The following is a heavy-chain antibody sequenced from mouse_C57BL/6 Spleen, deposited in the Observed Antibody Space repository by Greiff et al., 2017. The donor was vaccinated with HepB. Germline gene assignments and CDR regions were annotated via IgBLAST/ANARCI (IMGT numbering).Heavy chain of an antibody. D-gene: IGHD3-2*02. CDR1: GYTFTDYY. CDR3: ARGQLRLRFAY. J-gene: IGHJ3*01. CDR2: INPYNGGT. Sequence: DVQLQESGPVLVKPGASVKMSCKASGYTFTDYYMNWVKQSHGKSLEWIGVINPYNGGTSYNQKFKGKATLTVDKSSSTAYMELNSLTSEDSAVYYCARGQLRLRFAYWGQGTLVTVSA. V-gene: IGHV1-19*01.